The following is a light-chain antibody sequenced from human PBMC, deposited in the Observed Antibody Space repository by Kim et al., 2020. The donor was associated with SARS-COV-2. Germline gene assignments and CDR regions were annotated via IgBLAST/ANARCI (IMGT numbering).Light chain of an antibody. CDR2: TDN. Sequence: ATAQMARFTCGGNNFGSKALHWCQQKPGQDPVLVIYTDNNRPSGIPERFSGSNPGNTTTLTISRTEAGDEADYYCQVWDSSCDHVVFGGGTQLTVL. CDR3: QVWDSSCDHVV. V-gene: IGLV3-12*01. J-gene: IGLJ2*01. CDR1: NFGSKA.